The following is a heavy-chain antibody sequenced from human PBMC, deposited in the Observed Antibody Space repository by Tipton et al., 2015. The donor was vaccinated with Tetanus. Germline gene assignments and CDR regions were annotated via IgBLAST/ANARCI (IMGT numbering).Heavy chain of an antibody. Sequence: SLRLSCAASGFTFNTYAMSWVRQAPGKGLEWVSSISASGYTNYADSVKGRFTISRDNSKSTLFLQMNSLRVDDTAVFYCARDFAGTPGAYFNGMDVWGPGTTVTVSS. J-gene: IGHJ6*01. V-gene: IGHV3-23*01. CDR3: ARDFAGTPGAYFNGMDV. CDR2: ISASGYT. D-gene: IGHD3-16*01. CDR1: GFTFNTYA.